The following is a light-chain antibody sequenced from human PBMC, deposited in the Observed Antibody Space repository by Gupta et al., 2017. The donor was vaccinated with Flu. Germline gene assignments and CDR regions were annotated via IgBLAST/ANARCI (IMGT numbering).Light chain of an antibody. CDR1: QSVSNN. CDR3: QQYNNWPPLT. J-gene: IGKJ4*01. Sequence: EIVMTQSPATLSVSPGERATLPCRASQSVSNNLAWYQQRPGQAPRLLIYGASTRANGIPARFSGSGPGTEFTLTISRLQSEDFAVYYCQQYNNWPPLTFGGGTKVEIK. V-gene: IGKV3-15*01. CDR2: GAS.